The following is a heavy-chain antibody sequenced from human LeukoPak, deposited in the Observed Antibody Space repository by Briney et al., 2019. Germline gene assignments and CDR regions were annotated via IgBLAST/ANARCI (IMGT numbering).Heavy chain of an antibody. CDR3: ASMDIVVVPAVTDDAFDI. Sequence: GGSLRLSCAASGFTFSSYSMNWVRQAPGKGLEWVSYISSSSSTIYYADSVKGRLTISRDNAKNSLYLQMNSLRAEDTAVYYCASMDIVVVPAVTDDAFDIWGQGTMVTVSS. V-gene: IGHV3-48*01. CDR2: ISSSSSTI. D-gene: IGHD2-2*03. J-gene: IGHJ3*02. CDR1: GFTFSSYS.